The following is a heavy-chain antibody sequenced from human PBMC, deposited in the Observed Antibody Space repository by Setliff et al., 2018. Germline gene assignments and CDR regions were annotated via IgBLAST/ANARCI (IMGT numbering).Heavy chain of an antibody. Sequence: LSLTCTVSGVSISAKHYWGWIRQPPGKGLEWIGYLYYSGSTNYNPSLKSRVTISVDTYKNQFSLKLSSVTAADTAVYYCARPLEESFGGVRDSDAFDVWGQGTMVTVSS. D-gene: IGHD3-16*01. CDR1: GVSISAKHY. CDR2: LYYSGST. CDR3: ARPLEESFGGVRDSDAFDV. V-gene: IGHV4-59*11. J-gene: IGHJ3*01.